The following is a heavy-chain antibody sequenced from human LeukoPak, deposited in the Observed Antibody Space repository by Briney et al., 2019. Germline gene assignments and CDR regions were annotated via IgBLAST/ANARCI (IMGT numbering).Heavy chain of an antibody. D-gene: IGHD3-22*01. V-gene: IGHV4-34*01. Sequence: SETLSLTCAVYGGSFSGYYWSWIRQPPGKGLEWIGEINDSGSTSCSPSLKSRVSISVDTSKNQFSLKLSSVSAADTAVYYCARVIDYDISGYYLGYWGQGNRVTVSS. CDR1: GGSFSGYY. CDR3: ARVIDYDISGYYLGY. CDR2: INDSGST. J-gene: IGHJ4*02.